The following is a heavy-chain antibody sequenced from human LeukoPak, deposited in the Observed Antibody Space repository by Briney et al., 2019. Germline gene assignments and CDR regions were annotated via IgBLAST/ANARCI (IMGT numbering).Heavy chain of an antibody. CDR3: ARDHITMIRGVSYYFYGMDV. V-gene: IGHV3-53*01. CDR2: IYSGGNT. J-gene: IGHJ6*02. CDR1: GFPISTNY. D-gene: IGHD3-10*01. Sequence: GGSLRLSCAASGFPISTNYMSWVRQAPGKGPEWVSIIYSGGNTFYADSVKGRFTISRDSSKNTLFLQMISLRAEDTAVYYCARDHITMIRGVSYYFYGMDVWGQGTTVTVSS.